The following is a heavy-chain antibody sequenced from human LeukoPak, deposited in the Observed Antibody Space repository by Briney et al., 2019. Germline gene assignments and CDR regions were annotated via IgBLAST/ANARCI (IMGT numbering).Heavy chain of an antibody. V-gene: IGHV1-69*02. Sequence: SVKVSCKASGGTFSSYTISWVRQAPGQGLEWMGRIIPILGIANYAQKFQGRVTITADKSTSTAYMELSSLRSEDTAVYYCARTGTARAPPLDYGGQGTLVTVSS. J-gene: IGHJ4*02. CDR1: GGTFSSYT. D-gene: IGHD5-18*01. CDR2: IIPILGIA. CDR3: ARTGTARAPPLDY.